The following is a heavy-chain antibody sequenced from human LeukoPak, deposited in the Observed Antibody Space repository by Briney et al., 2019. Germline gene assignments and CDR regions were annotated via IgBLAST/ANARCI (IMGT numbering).Heavy chain of an antibody. D-gene: IGHD3-3*02. J-gene: IGHJ4*02. V-gene: IGHV3-21*01. CDR2: TRSSNGHI. Sequence: GGSLRLSCAASGFTVSSNYMSWVRQAPGKGLEWVSITRSSNGHIYYADSVKGRFTISRDKAKKSLYLQMNSLRAEDTAVYYCARGEGPSTLDYWGQGTLVTVSS. CDR3: ARGEGPSTLDY. CDR1: GFTVSSNY.